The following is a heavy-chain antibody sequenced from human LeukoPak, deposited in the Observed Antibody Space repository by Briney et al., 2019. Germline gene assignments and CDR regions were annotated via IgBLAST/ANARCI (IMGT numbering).Heavy chain of an antibody. CDR2: IYSGGST. CDR1: GFTVSKNY. J-gene: IGHJ4*02. Sequence: GGSLRLSCTASGFTVSKNYMSWVRQAPGKGLEWVSVIYSGGSTYYADSVKGRFTISRDNSKNTLYLQMNSLRAEDTAVYYCAKPAIADIVVVVAATFNWGQGTLVTVSS. D-gene: IGHD2-15*01. CDR3: AKPAIADIVVVVAATFN. V-gene: IGHV3-53*01.